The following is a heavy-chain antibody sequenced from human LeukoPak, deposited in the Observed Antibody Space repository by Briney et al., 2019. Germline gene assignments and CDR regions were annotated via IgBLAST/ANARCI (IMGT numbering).Heavy chain of an antibody. J-gene: IGHJ6*02. CDR3: ARQDSGSVVVPAASYGMDV. D-gene: IGHD2-2*01. CDR1: GYSFTSYW. V-gene: IGHV5-51*01. CDR2: IYPGDSDT. Sequence: GESLKISCKGSGYSFTSYWIGWVRQMPGKGLEWMGIIYPGDSDTRYRPSFQGQVTISADKSISTAYLQWSSLKASDTAMYYCARQDSGSVVVPAASYGMDVWGQGTTVTVSS.